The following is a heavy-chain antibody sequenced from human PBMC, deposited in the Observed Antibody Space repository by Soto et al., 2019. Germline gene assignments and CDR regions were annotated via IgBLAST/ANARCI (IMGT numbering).Heavy chain of an antibody. D-gene: IGHD2-15*01. CDR2: TNHSGST. CDR1: GGSFSGYY. V-gene: IGHV4-34*01. Sequence: SDTLSLTCAVYGGSFSGYYWSWIRQPPGKGLEWIGETNHSGSTNYNPSLKSRVTISVDTSKNQFSLKLSSVTAADTAVYYCARGLGCSGGSCYYFDYWGQGTLVTAPQ. CDR3: ARGLGCSGGSCYYFDY. J-gene: IGHJ4*02.